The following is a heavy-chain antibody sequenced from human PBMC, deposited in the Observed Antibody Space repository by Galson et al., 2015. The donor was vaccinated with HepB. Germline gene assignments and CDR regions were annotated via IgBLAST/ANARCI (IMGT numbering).Heavy chain of an antibody. CDR3: ARGKGWVDY. CDR2: INQDGTEK. CDR1: GFTFSTYW. Sequence: SLRLSCAASGFTFSTYWMSWVRQAPGKGLEWVANINQDGTEKYYVDSVKGRFTISRDNAKNSLYLQMNSLRGEDTAVYYCARGKGWVDYWGQGTLVTVSS. D-gene: IGHD1-26*01. J-gene: IGHJ4*02. V-gene: IGHV3-7*01.